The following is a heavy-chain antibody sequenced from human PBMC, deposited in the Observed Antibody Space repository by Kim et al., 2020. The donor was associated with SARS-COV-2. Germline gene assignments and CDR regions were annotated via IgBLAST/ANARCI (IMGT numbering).Heavy chain of an antibody. V-gene: IGHV1-2*02. D-gene: IGHD3-16*01. CDR1: GYAFSDFF. CDR3: AKDEVPTILGMEDV. CDR2: IDPKNGDT. Sequence: ASVKVSCKASGYAFSDFFIHWVRQAPGQGLQRMGWIDPKNGDTHYTQSFQDRVTMTRDTSVTTVYLDLSRLRSDDTAVYYCAKDEVPTILGMEDVWHQGITLT. J-gene: IGHJ6*02.